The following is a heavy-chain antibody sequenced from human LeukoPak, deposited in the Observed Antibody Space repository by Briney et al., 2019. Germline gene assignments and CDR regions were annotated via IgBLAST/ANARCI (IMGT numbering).Heavy chain of an antibody. CDR3: VPDIPNDVSNQIYPFDF. Sequence: PGGSLRLSCVASGFTFPDAWMTWVRQAPGKGPEWVGLIKSWVDGGTTHYAESLKGRFTISRDDSRNTLFLQMNSLESDDTGLYYCVPDIPNDVSNQIYPFDFWGPGALVVVSS. CDR1: GFTFPDAW. D-gene: IGHD3-16*01. CDR2: IKSWVDGGTT. V-gene: IGHV3-15*01. J-gene: IGHJ4*02.